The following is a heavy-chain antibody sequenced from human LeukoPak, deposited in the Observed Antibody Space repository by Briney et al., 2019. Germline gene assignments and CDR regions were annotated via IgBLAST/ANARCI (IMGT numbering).Heavy chain of an antibody. CDR1: GFTFSSYA. V-gene: IGHV3-23*01. D-gene: IGHD3-22*01. CDR2: ISGSGGST. Sequence: GGSLRLSCAASGFTFSSYAMTWVRQAPGKGLEWVSGISGSGGSTYYADSVKGRFTISRDNSKNTLYVQMNSPRAEDTAVYYCAKSDYYDSSGYYYGSDYWGQGTLVTVSS. CDR3: AKSDYYDSSGYYYGSDY. J-gene: IGHJ4*02.